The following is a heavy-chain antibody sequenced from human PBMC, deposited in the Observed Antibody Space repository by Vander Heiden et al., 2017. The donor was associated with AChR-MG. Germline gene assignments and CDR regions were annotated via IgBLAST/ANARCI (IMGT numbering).Heavy chain of an antibody. Sequence: EVQLVETGGGLIQHGGSLRLSCAASGFSVSSNYMSWVRQATGKGLDWVSVIYRGGSTYYADSVKGRFTISRANSKNTLYRQMNSLRAEDTAVYYCARVQGYYGMDVWGQGTTVTVSS. CDR3: ARVQGYYGMDV. CDR2: IYRGGST. CDR1: GFSVSSNY. V-gene: IGHV3-53*02. D-gene: IGHD1-1*01. J-gene: IGHJ6*02.